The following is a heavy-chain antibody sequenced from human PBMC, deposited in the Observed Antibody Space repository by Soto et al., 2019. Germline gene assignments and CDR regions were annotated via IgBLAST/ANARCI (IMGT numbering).Heavy chain of an antibody. D-gene: IGHD3-10*01. CDR3: ATEIWFGELKDCDY. CDR1: GFTFSSYA. Sequence: QVQLVESGGGVVQPGRSLRLSCAASGFTFSSYAMHWVRQAPGKGLEWVAVISYDGSNKYYADSVKGRCTISRDNSKNTLYRQMNSLRAEDSAVDYCATEIWFGELKDCDYWGQGTLVTVSS. CDR2: ISYDGSNK. J-gene: IGHJ4*02. V-gene: IGHV3-30*14.